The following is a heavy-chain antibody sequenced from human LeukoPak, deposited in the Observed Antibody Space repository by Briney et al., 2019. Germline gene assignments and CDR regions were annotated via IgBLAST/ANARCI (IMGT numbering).Heavy chain of an antibody. CDR3: ARDFFGYCSSTSCYDQYYYYGMDV. D-gene: IGHD2-2*01. CDR2: IIPILGIA. Sequence: ASVKVSCKASGGTFSSYAISWVRQAPGQGLEWMGRIIPILGIANYAQKFQGRVTITADKSTSTAYMELRSLRSDDTAVYYCARDFFGYCSSTSCYDQYYYYGMDVWGQGTTVTVSS. CDR1: GGTFSSYA. J-gene: IGHJ6*02. V-gene: IGHV1-69*04.